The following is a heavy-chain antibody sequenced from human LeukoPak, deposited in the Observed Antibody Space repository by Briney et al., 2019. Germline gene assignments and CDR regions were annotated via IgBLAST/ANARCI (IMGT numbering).Heavy chain of an antibody. CDR1: RFTVSRKY. Sequence: GGSLRLSCAVSRFTVSRKYMSWVRQAPGKGLERVAVIYTDGSTYYAESVKGRFTISRDNSKNTLYLQMNSLRAEDMAVYYCARDYGDLWGQGTLVTVSS. CDR2: IYTDGST. D-gene: IGHD3-10*01. CDR3: ARDYGDL. V-gene: IGHV3-53*03. J-gene: IGHJ5*02.